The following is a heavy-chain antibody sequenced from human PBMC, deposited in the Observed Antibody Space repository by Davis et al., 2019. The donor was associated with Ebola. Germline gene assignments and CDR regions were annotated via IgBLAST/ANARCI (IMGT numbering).Heavy chain of an antibody. CDR3: ARNWNGFEY. V-gene: IGHV1-2*02. Sequence: ASVKVSCKTSGFTFTGYYIHWVRQAPGQGLEWMGWINPNSGGTDYAQKFQGRVTMTRDTSISTVYMELRSLRSDDTAVYYCARNWNGFEYWGQGTLVSVSS. CDR2: INPNSGGT. D-gene: IGHD1-1*01. CDR1: GFTFTGYY. J-gene: IGHJ4*02.